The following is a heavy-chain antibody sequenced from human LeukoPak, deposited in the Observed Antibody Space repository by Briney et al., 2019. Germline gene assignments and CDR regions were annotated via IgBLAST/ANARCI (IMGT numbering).Heavy chain of an antibody. V-gene: IGHV3-23*01. Sequence: GGSLRLSCAASGFTFSNYAMSWVRQAPGKGLEWVSTISGSGGSTDYADSVKGRFTISRDNSKNTLYLQMNSLRVEDTAVYYCALYTDRTYYYYMDVWGKGTTVTVSS. J-gene: IGHJ6*03. CDR3: ALYTDRTYYYYMDV. CDR1: GFTFSNYA. CDR2: ISGSGGST. D-gene: IGHD2-2*02.